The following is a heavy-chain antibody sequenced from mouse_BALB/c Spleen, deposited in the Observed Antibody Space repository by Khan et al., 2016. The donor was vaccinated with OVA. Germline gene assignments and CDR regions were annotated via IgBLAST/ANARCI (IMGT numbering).Heavy chain of an antibody. J-gene: IGHJ2*01. CDR2: IDPYYGGT. V-gene: IGHV1-39*01. Sequence: VQLQQSGPELEKPGASVKISCKASGYSFTGYNMNWVKQNNGQNLEWIGNIDPYYGGTTYNQNFKGKATLTVDKSSSTAYMQLKSLTSDDSAVYYCARSGYGNYGHYFDYWGQGTTLTVSS. CDR3: ARSGYGNYGHYFDY. D-gene: IGHD2-10*02. CDR1: GYSFTGYN.